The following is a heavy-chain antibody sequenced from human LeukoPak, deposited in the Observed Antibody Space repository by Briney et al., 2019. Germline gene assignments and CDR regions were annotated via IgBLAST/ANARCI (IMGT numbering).Heavy chain of an antibody. J-gene: IGHJ4*02. CDR3: ARDDANFDY. CDR1: GFIFRSHG. V-gene: IGHV3-23*01. Sequence: GGSLRLSCAASGFIFRSHGMNWVRQASGKGLEWVSGISPSGDITYYADSVKGRFTISRDNSKNTVYLQMNSLRAEDTAVYYCARDDANFDYWGQGTLVTVSS. CDR2: ISPSGDIT. D-gene: IGHD2-8*01.